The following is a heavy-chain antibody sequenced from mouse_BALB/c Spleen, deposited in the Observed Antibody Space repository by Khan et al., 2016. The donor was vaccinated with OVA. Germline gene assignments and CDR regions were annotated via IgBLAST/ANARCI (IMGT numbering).Heavy chain of an antibody. Sequence: QMQLEESGPGLVAPSQSLSITCTISAFSLTNFGVHWVRQPPGRGLEWLVVIWSDGSTTYNSSLKSRLSITKDNSKSQVFLKMNSLQTDDTAMYFCARQPYYHYYIMDYWGQGTSVTVSS. J-gene: IGHJ4*01. D-gene: IGHD2-10*01. CDR2: IWSDGST. CDR1: AFSLTNFG. CDR3: ARQPYYHYYIMDY. V-gene: IGHV2-6-1*01.